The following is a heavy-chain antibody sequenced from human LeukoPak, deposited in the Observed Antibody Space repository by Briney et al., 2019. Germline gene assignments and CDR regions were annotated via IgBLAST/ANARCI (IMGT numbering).Heavy chain of an antibody. D-gene: IGHD1-26*01. V-gene: IGHV4-34*01. Sequence: SETLSLTCAVYGGSFSGYYWSWIRQPPGKGLEWIGEINHSGSTNYNPSLKSRVTISVDTSKNQFSLKLSSVTAADTAVYYCARGKVGATMVGFYYFGYWGQGTLVTVSS. J-gene: IGHJ4*02. CDR3: ARGKVGATMVGFYYFGY. CDR2: INHSGST. CDR1: GGSFSGYY.